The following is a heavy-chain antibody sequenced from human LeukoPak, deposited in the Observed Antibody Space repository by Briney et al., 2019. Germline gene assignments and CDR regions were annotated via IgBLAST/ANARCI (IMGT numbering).Heavy chain of an antibody. Sequence: GGSLRLSCAASGFTLSSYWMHWVGQAPGKGLVWVSRINSDGSSTSYADSVKGRFTISRDNAKNTLYLQMNSLRAEDTAVYYCATGQGHGMDVWGQATTVTVSS. V-gene: IGHV3-74*01. CDR3: ATGQGHGMDV. CDR2: INSDGSST. D-gene: IGHD1-14*01. CDR1: GFTLSSYW. J-gene: IGHJ6*02.